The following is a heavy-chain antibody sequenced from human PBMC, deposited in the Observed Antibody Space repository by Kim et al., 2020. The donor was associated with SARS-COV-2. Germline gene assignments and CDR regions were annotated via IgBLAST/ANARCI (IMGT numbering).Heavy chain of an antibody. D-gene: IGHD1-20*01. V-gene: IGHV3-21*01. CDR3: ARGPGITGTHWFAYY. J-gene: IGHJ6*03. Sequence: GGSLRLSCVASDFTFNTFTMTWVRQVPGKGLEWVSSTNSFGDSPNYAASVKGRFTISRDNSRNTLLLQMDSLRAEDTALYYCARGPGITGTHWFAYY. CDR1: DFTFNTFT. CDR2: TNSFGDSP.